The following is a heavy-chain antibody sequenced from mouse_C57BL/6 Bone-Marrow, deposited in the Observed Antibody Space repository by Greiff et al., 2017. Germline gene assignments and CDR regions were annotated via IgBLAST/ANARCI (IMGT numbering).Heavy chain of an antibody. D-gene: IGHD4-1*01. CDR1: GYTFTSYW. CDR2: IDPSDSYT. V-gene: IGHV1-50*01. J-gene: IGHJ2*01. Sequence: QVQLQQPGAELVKPGASVKLSCKASGYTFTSYWMQWVKQRPGQGLEWIGEIDPSDSYTNYNQKFKGKATLTVDTSSSTAYMQLSSLTSEGSAVYYCARCTGDYWGQGTTLTVSS. CDR3: ARCTGDY.